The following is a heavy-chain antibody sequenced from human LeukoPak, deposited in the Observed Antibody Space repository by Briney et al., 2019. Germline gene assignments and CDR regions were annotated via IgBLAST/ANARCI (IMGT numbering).Heavy chain of an antibody. CDR2: IYTSGST. D-gene: IGHD3-10*01. V-gene: IGHV4-61*02. J-gene: IGHJ6*03. CDR1: GGSISSGSYY. CDR3: AREPLMGRNYYYYYYMDV. Sequence: RPSETLSLTCTVSGGSISSGSYYWSWIRQPAGKGLEWIGRIYTSGSTNYNPSLKSRVTISVDTSKNQFSLKLSSVTAADTAVYYCAREPLMGRNYYYYYYMDVWGKGTTVTISS.